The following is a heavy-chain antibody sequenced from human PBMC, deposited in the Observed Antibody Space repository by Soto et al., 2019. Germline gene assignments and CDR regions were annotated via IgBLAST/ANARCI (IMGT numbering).Heavy chain of an antibody. CDR2: ISAYNGNT. J-gene: IGHJ3*02. Sequence: ASVKVSCKASGYTFTSYGISWVRQAPGQGLEWMGWISAYNGNTNYAQKLQGRVTMTTDTSTSTACMELRSLRSDDTAVYYCARVSTGDYAFDIWGQGTIVTVSS. CDR1: GYTFTSYG. CDR3: ARVSTGDYAFDI. V-gene: IGHV1-18*01. D-gene: IGHD2-21*01.